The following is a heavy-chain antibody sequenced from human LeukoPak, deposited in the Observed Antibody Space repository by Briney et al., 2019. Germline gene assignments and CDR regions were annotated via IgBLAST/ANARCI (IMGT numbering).Heavy chain of an antibody. CDR1: GFTFSSHW. CDR3: VRCDGYNSCYFDY. Sequence: GGSLRLSCGASGFTFSSHWMSWVRQAPGKGLEWVANINQDGSRKNYVGSVKGRFTISRDNAKTSLELQMNSLRVEDTAVYYCVRCDGYNSCYFDYWGQGTLVTVSS. CDR2: INQDGSRK. D-gene: IGHD5-24*01. J-gene: IGHJ4*02. V-gene: IGHV3-7*01.